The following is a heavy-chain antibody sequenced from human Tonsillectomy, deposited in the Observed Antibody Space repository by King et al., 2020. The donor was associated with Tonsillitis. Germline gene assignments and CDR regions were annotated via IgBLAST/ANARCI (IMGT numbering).Heavy chain of an antibody. CDR1: GSISGSY. CDR2: IYYSGTT. D-gene: IGHD3-10*01. CDR3: ARLDYYGSGSYWYFDL. J-gene: IGHJ2*01. Sequence: VQLQESSPGLVKPSETLSLTCTVSGSISGSYWSWIRQPPGKGLEYIGYIYYSGTTNYNPSLRSRVTISVDTSKNQFSLKLSSVTAADTAVYYCARLDYYGSGSYWYFDLWGRGTLVTVSS. V-gene: IGHV4-59*08.